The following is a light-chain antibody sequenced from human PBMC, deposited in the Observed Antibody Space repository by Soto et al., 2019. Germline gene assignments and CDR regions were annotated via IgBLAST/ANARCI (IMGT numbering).Light chain of an antibody. CDR2: GAS. CDR1: QGITTN. V-gene: IGKV1-9*01. Sequence: IQLTQSPPSLSASVGDRVNITCRASQGITTNLAWYLQKPGKAPELLIYGASTLQSGVPARFSGSGSGTDFTLTISSLQPDDFATYFCQQYTTYPLTFGGGTKVDIK. J-gene: IGKJ4*01. CDR3: QQYTTYPLT.